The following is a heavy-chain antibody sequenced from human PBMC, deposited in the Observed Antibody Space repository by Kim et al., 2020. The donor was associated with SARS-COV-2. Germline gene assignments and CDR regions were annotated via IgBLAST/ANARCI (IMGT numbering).Heavy chain of an antibody. V-gene: IGHV4-31*03. CDR1: GGSISSGGYY. CDR2: IYYSGST. Sequence: SETLSLTCTVSGGSISSGGYYWSWIRQHPGKGLEWIGYIYYSGSTYYNPSLKSRVTISVDTSKNQFSLKLSSVTAADTAVYYCARGGGEFYDSSGYYWSDAFDIWGQGTMVTVSS. J-gene: IGHJ3*02. D-gene: IGHD3-22*01. CDR3: ARGGGEFYDSSGYYWSDAFDI.